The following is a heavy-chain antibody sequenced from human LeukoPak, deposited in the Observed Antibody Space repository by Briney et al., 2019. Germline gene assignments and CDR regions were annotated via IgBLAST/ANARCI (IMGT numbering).Heavy chain of an antibody. V-gene: IGHV1-69*13. CDR2: IIPIFGTA. Sequence: SVKVSCKASGGTFSSCAISWVRQAPGQGLEWMGGIIPIFGTANYAQKFQGRVTITADESTSTAYMELSSLRSEDTAVYYCARDHLAAAAWWWFDPWGQGTLVTVSS. J-gene: IGHJ5*02. D-gene: IGHD6-13*01. CDR1: GGTFSSCA. CDR3: ARDHLAAAAWWWFDP.